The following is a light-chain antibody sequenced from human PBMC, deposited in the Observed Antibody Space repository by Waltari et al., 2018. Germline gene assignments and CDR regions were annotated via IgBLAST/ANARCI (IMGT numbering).Light chain of an antibody. V-gene: IGKV3-15*01. J-gene: IGKJ1*01. Sequence: IVITQSPATLSVSPGEGATLSCKASQSLSSNSAWYQQKPGQLPRLLIYGASTRATGIPARFSGSGSGTEFTLTISSLQAEDFAVYYCQERGRTFGQGTKVEIK. CDR3: QERGRT. CDR1: QSLSSN. CDR2: GAS.